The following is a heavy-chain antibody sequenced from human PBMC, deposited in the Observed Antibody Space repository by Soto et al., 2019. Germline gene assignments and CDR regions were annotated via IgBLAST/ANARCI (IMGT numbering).Heavy chain of an antibody. D-gene: IGHD6-6*01. CDR3: ARARIAARPNWFDP. V-gene: IGHV1-69*10. Sequence: ASVKVSCKASGGTFSSYAISWVRQAPGQGLEWMGGIIPILGIANYAQKFQGRVTITADKSTSTAYMELSSLRSEDTAVYYCARARIAARPNWFDPWGQGTLVTVSS. CDR1: GGTFSSYA. J-gene: IGHJ5*02. CDR2: IIPILGIA.